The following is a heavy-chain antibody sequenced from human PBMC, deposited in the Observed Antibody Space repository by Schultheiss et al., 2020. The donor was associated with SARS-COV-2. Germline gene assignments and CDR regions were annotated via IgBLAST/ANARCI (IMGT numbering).Heavy chain of an antibody. CDR3: ASAGGEYDYVWG. CDR1: GGSISSGGYY. J-gene: IGHJ4*02. CDR2: IYYSGST. D-gene: IGHD3-16*01. Sequence: SETLSLTCTVSGGSISSGGYYWSWIRQPPGKGLEWIGYIYYSGSTNYNPSLKSRVTISVDTSKNQFSLKLSSVTAADTAVYYCASAGGEYDYVWGWGQGTLVTVSS. V-gene: IGHV4-61*08.